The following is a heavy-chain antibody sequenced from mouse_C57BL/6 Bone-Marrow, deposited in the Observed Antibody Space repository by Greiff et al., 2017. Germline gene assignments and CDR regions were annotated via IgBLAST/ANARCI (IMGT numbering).Heavy chain of an antibody. D-gene: IGHD1-1*01. CDR2: IDPADGET. Sequence: VQLKESGAELVKPGASVKLSCTASGFNIKDYYMHWVKQRTDQGLEWIGRIDPADGETKYAPKFQGKATITADTSSNTAYLQLSSLTSEDTAVYYCAREATTVVAPFAYWGQGTTLTVSA. CDR3: AREATTVVAPFAY. J-gene: IGHJ2*01. CDR1: GFNIKDYY. V-gene: IGHV14-2*01.